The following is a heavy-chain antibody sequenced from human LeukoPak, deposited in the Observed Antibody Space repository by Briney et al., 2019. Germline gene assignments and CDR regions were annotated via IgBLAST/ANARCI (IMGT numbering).Heavy chain of an antibody. Sequence: ASVKVSCKASGYTFTSYGISWVRQAPGQGLEWMGWISAYNGNTKYSQKFQGRVTITRDTSASTAYMELSSLRSEDTAVYYCALDIVATFDYWGQGTLVTVSS. CDR3: ALDIVATFDY. J-gene: IGHJ4*02. V-gene: IGHV1-18*01. CDR2: ISAYNGNT. D-gene: IGHD5-12*01. CDR1: GYTFTSYG.